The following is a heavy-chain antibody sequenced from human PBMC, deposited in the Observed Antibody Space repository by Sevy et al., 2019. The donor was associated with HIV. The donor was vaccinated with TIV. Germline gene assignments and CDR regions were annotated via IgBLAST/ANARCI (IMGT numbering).Heavy chain of an antibody. Sequence: GGSLRLSCAASGFTVSSNYMSWVRQAPGKGLEWVSVIYSGGSTYYADSVKGRFTISRDNSKNTLYLQMNSLRAEDTVVYYCARDRGMVRGVIPPGDAFDIWGQGTMVTVSS. V-gene: IGHV3-66*02. J-gene: IGHJ3*02. CDR1: GFTVSSNY. CDR3: ARDRGMVRGVIPPGDAFDI. D-gene: IGHD3-10*01. CDR2: IYSGGST.